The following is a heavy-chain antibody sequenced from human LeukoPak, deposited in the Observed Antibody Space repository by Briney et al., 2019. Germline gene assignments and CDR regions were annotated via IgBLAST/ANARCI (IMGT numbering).Heavy chain of an antibody. Sequence: ASVKVSCKASGGTFSSYDINWVRQATGQGLEWMGWMNPNSGNTGYAQKFQGRVTITRNTSISTAYMELSSLRSEDTAVYYCARTKPAARNWFDPWGQGTLVTVSS. CDR3: ARTKPAARNWFDP. CDR2: MNPNSGNT. D-gene: IGHD2-2*01. CDR1: GGTFSSYD. J-gene: IGHJ5*02. V-gene: IGHV1-8*03.